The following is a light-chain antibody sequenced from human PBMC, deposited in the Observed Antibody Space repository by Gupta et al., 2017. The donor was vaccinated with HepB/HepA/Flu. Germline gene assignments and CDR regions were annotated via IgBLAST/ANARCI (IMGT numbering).Light chain of an antibody. CDR3: SSSVPSTTVL. Sequence: QSVLTQPASVSGSPGQSITISCTGTSSDIGTYNLVSWYQQHPGKVPKLMMYEVTKRPSGLSDRFSGSKSGNTASLTISGLQAEDEADDYCSSSVPSTTVLFGGGTKLT. CDR1: SSDIGTYNL. V-gene: IGLV2-23*01. CDR2: EVT. J-gene: IGLJ3*02.